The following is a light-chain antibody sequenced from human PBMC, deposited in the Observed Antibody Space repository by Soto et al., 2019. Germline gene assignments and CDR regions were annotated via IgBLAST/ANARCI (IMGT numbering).Light chain of an antibody. CDR3: QVWDSGSDHYV. Sequence: SYELTQPPSVSVAPGQTARITCGGNNIGSKSVHWYQQKPGQAPVLVVYDDSDRPSWIPERFSGSNSGTTATLTISRVEAGDEADYYCQVWDSGSDHYVFGTGTKVTV. J-gene: IGLJ1*01. V-gene: IGLV3-21*02. CDR1: NIGSKS. CDR2: DDS.